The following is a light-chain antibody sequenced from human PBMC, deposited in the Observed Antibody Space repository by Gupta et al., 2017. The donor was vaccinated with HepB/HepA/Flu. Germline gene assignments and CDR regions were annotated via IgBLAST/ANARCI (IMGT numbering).Light chain of an antibody. V-gene: IGKV1-9*01. CDR2: TAS. Sequence: DIQLTQSPYFLSASVGDRVTITCRASRVISRYLAWYQQRPGKAPKVLIYTASTLQSGVPSRFSGSGAGTEFTLTISSLQPEDFATYYCQQRNSYPRTFGGGTKVEIK. CDR3: QQRNSYPRT. J-gene: IGKJ4*01. CDR1: RVISRY.